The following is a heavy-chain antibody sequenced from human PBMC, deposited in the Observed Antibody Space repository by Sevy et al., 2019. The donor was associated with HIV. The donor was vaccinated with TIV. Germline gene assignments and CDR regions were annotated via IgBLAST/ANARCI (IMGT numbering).Heavy chain of an antibody. J-gene: IGHJ6*02. CDR1: GFTFSSYS. Sequence: GGYLRLSCAASGFTFSSYSMNWVRQAPGKGLEWVSSISSSSSYIYYADSVKGRFTISRDNAKNSLYLQMNSLRAEDTAVYYCARGSGIVVVPGALYYYGMDVWGQGTTVTVSS. V-gene: IGHV3-21*01. CDR2: ISSSSSYI. D-gene: IGHD2-2*01. CDR3: ARGSGIVVVPGALYYYGMDV.